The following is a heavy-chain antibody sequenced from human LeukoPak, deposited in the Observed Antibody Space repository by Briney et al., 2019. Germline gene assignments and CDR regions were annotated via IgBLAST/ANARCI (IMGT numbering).Heavy chain of an antibody. Sequence: GESLKISCKGSGYSFTSYWIGWVRQMPGKGLEWRGIIYPGDSDTRYSPSFQGQVTISADKSISTAYLQWSSLRASDTAMCYCARRDYYDSRGDAFDIWGQGTMVTVSS. CDR2: IYPGDSDT. J-gene: IGHJ3*02. CDR1: GYSFTSYW. CDR3: ARRDYYDSRGDAFDI. V-gene: IGHV5-51*01. D-gene: IGHD3-22*01.